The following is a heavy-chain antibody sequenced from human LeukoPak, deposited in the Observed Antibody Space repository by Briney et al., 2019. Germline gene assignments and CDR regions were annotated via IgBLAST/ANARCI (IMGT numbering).Heavy chain of an antibody. CDR2: INPNSGGT. V-gene: IGHV1-2*02. D-gene: IGHD3-9*01. J-gene: IGHJ4*02. CDR1: GYTFTGDY. CDR3: ARGPLNYDILTGCTDY. Sequence: ASVKVSCKASGYTFTGDYMHWVRQAPGQGLEWMGWINPNSGGTNYAQKFQGRVTMTRDTSISTAYMELSRLRSDDTAVYYCARGPLNYDILTGCTDYWGQGTLVTVSS.